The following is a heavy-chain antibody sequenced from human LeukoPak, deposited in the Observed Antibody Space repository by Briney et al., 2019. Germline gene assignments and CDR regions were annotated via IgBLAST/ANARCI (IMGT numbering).Heavy chain of an antibody. J-gene: IGHJ4*02. CDR2: ISAYNGNT. D-gene: IGHD3-22*01. CDR1: GYTFTNYG. Sequence: ASVKVSCKASGYTFTNYGTSWVRQAPGQGLEWMGWISAYNGNTHYAQKLQGRVTMTTDTSTSTAYMELRSLRSDGTAVYYCARDLPDLTFYYDSSGLDHSGQGTLVTVSS. V-gene: IGHV1-18*01. CDR3: ARDLPDLTFYYDSSGLDH.